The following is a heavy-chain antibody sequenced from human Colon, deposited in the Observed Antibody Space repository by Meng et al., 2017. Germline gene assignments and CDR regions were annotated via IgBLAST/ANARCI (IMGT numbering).Heavy chain of an antibody. D-gene: IGHD5-12*01. CDR2: TYYRSQWYS. V-gene: IGHV6-1*01. CDR3: ARGLGGYENDY. Sequence: PLQQSGPGLVKPPQTLSLTFAISGDSISSNRAVWNWIRRSPSRGLEWLGRTYYRSQWYSDYAPSVQGRITVNPDTSKNEFSLQLNSVTSDDTAVYYCARGLGGYENDYWGQGRLVTVSS. CDR1: GDSISSNRAV. J-gene: IGHJ4*01.